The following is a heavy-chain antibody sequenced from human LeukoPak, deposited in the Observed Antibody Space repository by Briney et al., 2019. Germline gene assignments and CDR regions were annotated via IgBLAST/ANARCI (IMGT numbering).Heavy chain of an antibody. CDR1: GDSVSTSSTS. CDR3: ARAVHWLDS. Sequence: SQTLSLTCAISGDSVSTSSTSWNWIRQFPSGGLEWVGRTYYRSRWDSDYAGSVQSRITVNPDTAKNPFSLQLNSVTPEDTAVYYWARAVHWLDSWGQGTLVTVSS. CDR2: TYYRSRWDS. D-gene: IGHD3-10*02. J-gene: IGHJ5*01. V-gene: IGHV6-1*01.